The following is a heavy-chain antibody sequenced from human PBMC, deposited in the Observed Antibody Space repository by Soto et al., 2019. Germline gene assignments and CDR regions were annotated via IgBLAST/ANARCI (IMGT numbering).Heavy chain of an antibody. V-gene: IGHV3-64*04. Sequence: PWGSLRLSCSASGFTFSSYTMHWVRQAPGKGLEYVSAITTNGDTTFYADSVKGRVTISRDNSRKTLYLELSSLRPEDTAVYYCSREDFWGPGTLVTVSS. CDR3: SREDF. CDR1: GFTFSSYT. CDR2: ITTNGDTT. J-gene: IGHJ4*02.